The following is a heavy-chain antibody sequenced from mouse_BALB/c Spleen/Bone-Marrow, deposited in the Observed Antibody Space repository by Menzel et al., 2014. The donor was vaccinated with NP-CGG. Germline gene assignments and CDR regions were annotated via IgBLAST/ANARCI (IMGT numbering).Heavy chain of an antibody. Sequence: VQLMESGPELVKPGASMKISCKASGYSFTGYTMNWVKQSHGKNLEWIGLINPYNGGTSYNQKFKGKATLTVDKSSSTDYMELHSLTSEDSAVYYCARWDYYGYAMDYWGQGTSVTVSS. CDR3: ARWDYYGYAMDY. V-gene: IGHV1-25*01. CDR2: INPYNGGT. J-gene: IGHJ4*01. CDR1: GYSFTGYT. D-gene: IGHD1-1*01.